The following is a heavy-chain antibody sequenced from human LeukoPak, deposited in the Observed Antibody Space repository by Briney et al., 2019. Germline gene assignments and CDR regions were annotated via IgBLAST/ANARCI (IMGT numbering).Heavy chain of an antibody. J-gene: IGHJ4*02. Sequence: GGSLRLSCAASGFTFSSYAMSWVRQAPGKGLEWVSAISGSGGSTYYADSVKGRFTISRDNSKNTLYLQMNSLRAEDTAVYYCAKDADCSGSSCYAHFDNWGQGTLVTVSS. CDR2: ISGSGGST. CDR3: AKDADCSGSSCYAHFDN. D-gene: IGHD2-15*01. CDR1: GFTFSSYA. V-gene: IGHV3-23*01.